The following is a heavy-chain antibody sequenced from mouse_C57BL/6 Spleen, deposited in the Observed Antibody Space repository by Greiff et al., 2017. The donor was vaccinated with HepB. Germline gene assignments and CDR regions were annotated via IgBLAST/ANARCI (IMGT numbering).Heavy chain of an antibody. Sequence: QVQLQQSGAELVMPGASVKLSCKASGYTFTSYWMHWVKQRPGQGLEWIGEIDPSDSYTNYNQKFKGKSTLTVDKSSSTAYMQLSSLTSEDSAVYYCARAKGRDYGGYAMDYWGQGTSVTVSS. D-gene: IGHD2-4*01. CDR2: IDPSDSYT. CDR1: GYTFTSYW. CDR3: ARAKGRDYGGYAMDY. J-gene: IGHJ4*01. V-gene: IGHV1-69*01.